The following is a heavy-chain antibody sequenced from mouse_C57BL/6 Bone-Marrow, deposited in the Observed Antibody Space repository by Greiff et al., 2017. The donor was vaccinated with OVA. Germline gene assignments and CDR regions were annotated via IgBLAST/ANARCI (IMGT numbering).Heavy chain of an antibody. D-gene: IGHD6-1*01. J-gene: IGHJ1*03. CDR1: GFTFSSYA. CDR3: ASPSQLEPYWYFDV. CDR2: ISDGGSYT. Sequence: EVKLMESGGGLVKPGGSLKLSCAASGFTFSSYAMSWVRQTPEKRLEWVATISDGGSYTYYPDNVKGRFTISRDNAKNNLYLQMSHLKSEDTAMYYCASPSQLEPYWYFDVWGTGTTVTVSS. V-gene: IGHV5-4*03.